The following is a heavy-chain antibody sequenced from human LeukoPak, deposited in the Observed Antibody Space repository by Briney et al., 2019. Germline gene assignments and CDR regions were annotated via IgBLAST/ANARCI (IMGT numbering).Heavy chain of an antibody. CDR2: ISGSGGST. D-gene: IGHD2-15*01. CDR3: ATSLAVVAATSYFDY. J-gene: IGHJ4*02. V-gene: IGHV3-23*01. Sequence: PGGPLRLSCAASGFTFSSYAMSWVRQAPGKGLEWVSAISGSGGSTYYADSVKGRFTISRDNSKNTLYLQMNSLRAEDTAVYYCATSLAVVAATSYFDYWGQGTLVTVSS. CDR1: GFTFSSYA.